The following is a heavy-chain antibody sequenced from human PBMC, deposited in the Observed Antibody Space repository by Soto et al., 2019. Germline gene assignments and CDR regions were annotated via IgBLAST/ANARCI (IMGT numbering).Heavy chain of an antibody. CDR2: IYYSGST. CDR1: GGSISSYH. Sequence: KTSETLSLTCTVSGGSISSYHWSWIRQPPGKGLEWIGYIYYSGSTNYNPSLKSRVTISVDTSKNQFSLKLSSVTAADTAVYYCARDLIMSTRRLYYYYYGMDVWGQGTTVTVSS. V-gene: IGHV4-59*01. CDR3: ARDLIMSTRRLYYYYYGMDV. D-gene: IGHD3-16*01. J-gene: IGHJ6*02.